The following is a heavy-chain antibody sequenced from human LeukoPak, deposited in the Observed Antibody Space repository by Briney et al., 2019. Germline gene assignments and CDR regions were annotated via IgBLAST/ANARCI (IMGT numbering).Heavy chain of an antibody. D-gene: IGHD3-10*01. V-gene: IGHV4-34*01. Sequence: SETLSLTCAVYGGSFSGYSWSWIRQPPGKGLEWIGEINHSGSTNYNPSLKSRVTISVDTSKNQLSLKLSSVTAADTAVYYCARGRRITMVRGALAYWGQGTLVTVSS. CDR1: GGSFSGYS. CDR3: ARGRRITMVRGALAY. J-gene: IGHJ4*02. CDR2: INHSGST.